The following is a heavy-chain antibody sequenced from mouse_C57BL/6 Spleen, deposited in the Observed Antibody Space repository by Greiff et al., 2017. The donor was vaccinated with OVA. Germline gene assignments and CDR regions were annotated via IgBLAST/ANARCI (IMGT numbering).Heavy chain of an antibody. CDR2: IDPNSGGT. CDR1: GYTFTSYW. D-gene: IGHD2-3*01. J-gene: IGHJ3*01. V-gene: IGHV1-72*01. Sequence: VKLQQPGAELVKPGASVKLSCKASGYTFTSYWMHWVKQRPGRGLEWIGRIDPNSGGTKYNEKFKSKATLTVDKPSSTAYMQLSSLTSEDSAVNYCARGGYDGYLRETFAYWGQGTLVTVSA. CDR3: ARGGYDGYLRETFAY.